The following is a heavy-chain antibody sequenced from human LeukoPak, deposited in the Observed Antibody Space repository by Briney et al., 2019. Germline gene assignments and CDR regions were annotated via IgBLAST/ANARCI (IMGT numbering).Heavy chain of an antibody. CDR3: ARPTYSSHDAFDI. V-gene: IGHV5-51*01. CDR2: IYPGDSDT. D-gene: IGHD2-21*01. J-gene: IGHJ3*02. CDR1: GYSFTSYW. Sequence: GESLKISCKGSGYSFTSYWIGWVRQMPGKGVEWMGIIYPGDSDTRYSPSFQGQVTISADKSISTAYLQWSSLKASDTAMYYCARPTYSSHDAFDIWDQGTMVTVSS.